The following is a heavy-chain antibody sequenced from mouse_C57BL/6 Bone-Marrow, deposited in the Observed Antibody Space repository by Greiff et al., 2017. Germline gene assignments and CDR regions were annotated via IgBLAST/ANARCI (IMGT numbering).Heavy chain of an antibody. CDR3: AESEFCC. D-gene: IGHD6-1*01. J-gene: IGHJ2*01. CDR2: ILPGSGST. Sequence: QVQLKESGAELMKPGASVKLSCKATGYTFTGYWIEWVKQRPGHGLEWIGEILPGSGSTNYNEKFKGKATLTADTSSNTAYMTLRSLTAEDSALCYSAESEFCCWGRGTTLTVSS. V-gene: IGHV1-9*01. CDR1: GYTFTGYW.